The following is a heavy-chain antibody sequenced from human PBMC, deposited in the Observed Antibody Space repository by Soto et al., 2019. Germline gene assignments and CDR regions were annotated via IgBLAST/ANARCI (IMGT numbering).Heavy chain of an antibody. V-gene: IGHV1-18*04. J-gene: IGHJ6*02. CDR2: ISAYNGNT. Sequence: ASVKVSCKASGYTFTSYGISWVRQAPGQGLEWMGWISAYNGNTNYAQKLQGRVTMTTDTSTSTAYMELRSLRSDDTAVYYCARSSGYDFWSGYYTGYYYYGMDVWGQGTKVTVSS. D-gene: IGHD3-3*01. CDR3: ARSSGYDFWSGYYTGYYYYGMDV. CDR1: GYTFTSYG.